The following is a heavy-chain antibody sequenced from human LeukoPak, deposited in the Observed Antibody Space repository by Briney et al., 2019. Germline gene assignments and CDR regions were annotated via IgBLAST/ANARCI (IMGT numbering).Heavy chain of an antibody. D-gene: IGHD3-16*02. CDR1: GGSISSYY. CDR3: ARGGGLRLGELSFSPFPDY. CDR2: IYYSGST. J-gene: IGHJ4*02. Sequence: PSETLSLTCTVSGGSISSYYWSWIRQPPGKGLEWIGYIYYSGSTNYNPSLKSRVTISVDTSKNQFSLKLSSVTAADTAVYYCARGGGLRLGELSFSPFPDYWGQGTLVTVSS. V-gene: IGHV4-59*01.